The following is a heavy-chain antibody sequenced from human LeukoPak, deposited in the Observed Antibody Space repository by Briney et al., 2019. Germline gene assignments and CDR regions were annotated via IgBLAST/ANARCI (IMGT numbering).Heavy chain of an antibody. CDR2: IYYSGST. J-gene: IGHJ4*02. D-gene: IGHD5-18*01. CDR3: ARGGLEPQLWLRPFYFEF. CDR1: GGSISSYY. Sequence: SETLSLTCTVSGGSISSYYWSWIRQPPGKGLEWIGYIYYSGSTNYNPSLKSRVTISVDTSKNQFSLKLTSVTAADTAVYYCARGGLEPQLWLRPFYFEFWGQGVLVTVSS. V-gene: IGHV4-59*12.